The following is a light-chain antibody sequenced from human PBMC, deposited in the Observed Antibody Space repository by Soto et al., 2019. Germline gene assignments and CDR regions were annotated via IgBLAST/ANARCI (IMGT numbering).Light chain of an antibody. J-gene: IGLJ3*02. V-gene: IGLV4-69*01. CDR3: QSLGTGIQV. CDR1: SGHSTYA. CDR2: INSDGSH. Sequence: QTVVTQSPSVSASLGASVKLTCTLSSGHSTYAIAWHQQQPEKGPRFLMKINSDGSHSKGDGFFDRFSGSSSGAERHLTISSLQSEDEADYSCQSLGTGIQVFGGGTQLTVL.